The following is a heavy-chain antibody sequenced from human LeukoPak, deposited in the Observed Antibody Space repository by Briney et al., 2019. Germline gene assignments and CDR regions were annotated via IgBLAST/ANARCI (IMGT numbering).Heavy chain of an antibody. J-gene: IGHJ4*02. CDR2: IKMKAHGGTT. Sequence: GGSLRLSCTASGFTFADYTMSWFRQAPGKGLEWVALIKMKAHGGTTEYAASVKGRFTISRDNAKNSLYLQMNSLRAEDTAVYYCARGRISHSGRWGQGTLVTVSS. D-gene: IGHD2-15*01. CDR3: ARGRISHSGR. CDR1: GFTFADYT. V-gene: IGHV3-49*03.